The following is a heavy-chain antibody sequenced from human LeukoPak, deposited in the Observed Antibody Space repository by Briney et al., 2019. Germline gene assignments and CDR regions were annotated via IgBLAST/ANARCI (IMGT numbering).Heavy chain of an antibody. D-gene: IGHD6-13*01. Sequence: SETLSLTCTVSGGSISSYYWSWIRQPPGKGLEWIGYIYYSGSTNYNPSLKSRVTISVDTSKNQSSLKLSSVTAADTAVYYCARDRAAAGIDYWGQGTLVTVSS. CDR2: IYYSGST. CDR1: GGSISSYY. J-gene: IGHJ4*02. CDR3: ARDRAAAGIDY. V-gene: IGHV4-59*01.